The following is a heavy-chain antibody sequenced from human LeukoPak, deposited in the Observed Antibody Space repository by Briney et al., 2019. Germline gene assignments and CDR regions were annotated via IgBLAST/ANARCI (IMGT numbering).Heavy chain of an antibody. D-gene: IGHD2-21*02. CDR3: ARQGLAYCGGDCYPGLDI. Sequence: SETLSLTCAVYGGSFSGYYWSWIRQPPGKGLEWIGEINHSGSTNYNPSLKSRVTISVDTSKNQFSLKLSSVTAADTAVYYCARQGLAYCGGDCYPGLDIWGQGTMVTVSS. CDR1: GGSFSGYY. CDR2: INHSGST. V-gene: IGHV4-34*01. J-gene: IGHJ3*02.